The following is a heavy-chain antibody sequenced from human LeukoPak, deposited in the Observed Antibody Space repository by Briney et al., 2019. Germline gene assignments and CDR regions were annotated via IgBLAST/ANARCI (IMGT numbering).Heavy chain of an antibody. CDR3: ARDPYDSSGYSYFDY. CDR2: ISYDGSNK. CDR1: EFTFSSYA. V-gene: IGHV3-30-3*01. Sequence: PGGSLRLSCAASEFTFSSYAMHWVRQAPGKGLEWVAVISYDGSNKYYADSVKGRFTISRDNSKNTLYLQMNSLRAEDTAVYYCARDPYDSSGYSYFDYWGQGTLVTVSS. D-gene: IGHD3-22*01. J-gene: IGHJ4*02.